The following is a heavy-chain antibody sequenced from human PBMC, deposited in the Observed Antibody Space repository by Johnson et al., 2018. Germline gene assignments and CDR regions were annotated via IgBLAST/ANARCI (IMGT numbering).Heavy chain of an antibody. CDR3: SIWGGDLDM. CDR1: AFSVSTNY. J-gene: IGHJ3*02. V-gene: IGHV3-53*01. Sequence: VQLVQSGGGLIQPGGSXRLSCAASAFSVSTNYMSWVRQAPGKGLEWVSVISGGGNTYYADSVKGRFTISRDNARNSLHLQMNSLRVEDTALYYLSIWGGDLDMWGQGTMVTVSS. D-gene: IGHD3-16*02. CDR2: ISGGGNT.